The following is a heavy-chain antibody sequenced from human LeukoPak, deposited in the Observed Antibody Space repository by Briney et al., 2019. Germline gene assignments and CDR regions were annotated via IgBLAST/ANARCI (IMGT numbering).Heavy chain of an antibody. D-gene: IGHD3-16*01. Sequence: PGGSLRLSCAASGFTFSSAWMSWVRQAPGKGLEWVANVNQDGSGKYYVDSVKGRFTISKDNAKNSLYLQMNSLRAEDTAVYYCARDRRYALDAFDIWGQGTMVTVSS. CDR1: GFTFSSAW. CDR2: VNQDGSGK. V-gene: IGHV3-7*01. CDR3: ARDRRYALDAFDI. J-gene: IGHJ3*02.